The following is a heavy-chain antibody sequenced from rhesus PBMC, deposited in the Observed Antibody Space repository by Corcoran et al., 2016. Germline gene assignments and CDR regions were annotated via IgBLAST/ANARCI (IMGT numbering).Heavy chain of an antibody. Sequence: QVQLQESGPGLVKPSETLSLTCAVSGGSISSSYYYWSWIRQAPGKGLEWIGYISVRVSTSHNPALKSRVTISRATAKNQCSLKLSSVTAADTAVYYCARDSNQKLWACDYWGQGVLVTVSS. D-gene: IGHD4-23*01. J-gene: IGHJ4*01. CDR2: ISVRVST. CDR1: GGSISSSYYY. CDR3: ARDSNQKLWACDY. V-gene: IGHV4-122*02.